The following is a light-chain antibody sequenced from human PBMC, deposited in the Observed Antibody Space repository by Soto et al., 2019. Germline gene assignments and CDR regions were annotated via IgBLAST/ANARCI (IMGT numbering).Light chain of an antibody. J-gene: IGKJ1*01. CDR2: DAS. CDR1: QSMSRW. V-gene: IGKV1-5*01. CDR3: QQYNGYSTWT. Sequence: DIQLSRSPSTPSPSVGDRVTIACRASQSMSRWLAWYQQKPGKAPKVLIWDASRLHSGDPSTFSGSGSGTEFPLTISSLQPDDFATYYCQQYNGYSTWTFGQGTKVDIK.